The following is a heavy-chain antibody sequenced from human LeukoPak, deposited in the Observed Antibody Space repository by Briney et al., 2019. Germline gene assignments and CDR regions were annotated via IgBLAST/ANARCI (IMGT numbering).Heavy chain of an antibody. Sequence: SETLSLTCPVSGGSISSYYWSWIRQPPGKGLEWIGYIYYSGSTNYNPSLKSRVAISVDTSKNQFSLKLSSVTAADTAVYYCARGTYYDFWSGPWNFDYWGQGTLVTVSS. CDR2: IYYSGST. V-gene: IGHV4-59*01. D-gene: IGHD3-3*01. J-gene: IGHJ4*02. CDR3: ARGTYYDFWSGPWNFDY. CDR1: GGSISSYY.